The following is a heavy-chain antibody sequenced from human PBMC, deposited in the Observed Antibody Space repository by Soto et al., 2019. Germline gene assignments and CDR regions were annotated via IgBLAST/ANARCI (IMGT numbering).Heavy chain of an antibody. V-gene: IGHV4-4*07. J-gene: IGHJ4*02. CDR3: ARSGYSSAWYTAFDY. CDR1: GYSISGYC. D-gene: IGHD6-19*01. Sequence: XETLSLTCTVPGYSISGYCWNWIRQPAGKGLEWIGRIYASGSTISNRSLRSRVALSVDTSKNQFSLNLNSVTAADTAMYYCARSGYSSAWYTAFDYWSQGPLVTVSS. CDR2: IYASGST.